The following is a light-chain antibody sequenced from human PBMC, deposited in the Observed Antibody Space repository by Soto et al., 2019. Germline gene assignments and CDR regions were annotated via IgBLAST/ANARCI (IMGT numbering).Light chain of an antibody. Sequence: QSALTQPASVSGSPGQSITISCTGTSSDVGGYNYVSWYQQHPGKAPKLMIYEVSNRPSGVSNRFSGSKSGNTASQTISGLQAEDEADYYCSSYTSSSTYVVFGGGTKVTVL. V-gene: IGLV2-14*01. CDR2: EVS. J-gene: IGLJ2*01. CDR3: SSYTSSSTYVV. CDR1: SSDVGGYNY.